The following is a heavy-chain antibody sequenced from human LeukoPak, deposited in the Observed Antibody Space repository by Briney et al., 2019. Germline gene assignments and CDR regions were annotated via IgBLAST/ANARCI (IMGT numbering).Heavy chain of an antibody. Sequence: GGSLRLSCAASGFTFSSYSMNWVRQAPGKGLEWVSSISSSSSYIYYADSVKGRFTISRDNAKNSLYLQMNSLRAEDTAVYYCARDFPSPRDRFGEILFDYWGQGTLVTVSS. V-gene: IGHV3-21*01. CDR3: ARDFPSPRDRFGEILFDY. CDR1: GFTFSSYS. J-gene: IGHJ4*02. D-gene: IGHD3-10*01. CDR2: ISSSSSYI.